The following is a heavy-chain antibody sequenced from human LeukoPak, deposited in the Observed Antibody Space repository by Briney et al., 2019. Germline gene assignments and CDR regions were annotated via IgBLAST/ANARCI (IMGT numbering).Heavy chain of an antibody. Sequence: KPSETLSLTCAVYGGSFSGYYWSWIRQPPGKGLEWIGEINHSGSTNYNPSLKSRVTISVDTSKNQFSLKQSSVTAADTAVYYCARGEYWFDPWGQGTLVTVSS. V-gene: IGHV4-34*01. J-gene: IGHJ5*02. CDR2: INHSGST. CDR1: GGSFSGYY. CDR3: ARGEYWFDP.